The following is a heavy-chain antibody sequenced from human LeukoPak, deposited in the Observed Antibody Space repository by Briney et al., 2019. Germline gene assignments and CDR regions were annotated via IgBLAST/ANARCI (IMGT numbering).Heavy chain of an antibody. Sequence: SETLSLTCTVSGGSISSSGYYWGWIRQPPGKGLEWIGSIYYSGSTYYNPSLKSRVTISVDTSKNQFSLKLSSVTAADTAVYYCARDLLLGGGDCYSSCAFDIWGQGTMVTVSS. CDR3: ARDLLLGGGDCYSSCAFDI. D-gene: IGHD2-21*02. V-gene: IGHV4-39*07. J-gene: IGHJ3*02. CDR1: GGSISSSGYY. CDR2: IYYSGST.